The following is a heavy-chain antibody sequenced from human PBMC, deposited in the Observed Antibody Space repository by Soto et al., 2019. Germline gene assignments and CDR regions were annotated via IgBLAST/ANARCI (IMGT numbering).Heavy chain of an antibody. CDR2: IYLDDDK. J-gene: IGHJ6*02. D-gene: IGHD2-21*01. V-gene: IGHV2-5*02. CDR3: VQSRCGGDCLQSYSSHSYYGLDV. CDR1: GFSLSTTGVG. Sequence: QITLKESGPTLVKPTQTLTLTCTFSGFSLSTTGVGVGWIRQPPGKALEWLALIYLDDDKRYNPSLKSRLTITMDPSKNQVVLTMTNMDPVDTATYYCVQSRCGGDCLQSYSSHSYYGLDVWGQGTTVTVSS.